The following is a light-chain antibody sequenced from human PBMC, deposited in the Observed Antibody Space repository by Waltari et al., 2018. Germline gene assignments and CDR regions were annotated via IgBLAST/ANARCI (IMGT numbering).Light chain of an antibody. J-gene: IGLJ2*01. CDR3: SLSGGINNVVV. V-gene: IGLV2-8*01. CDR2: GVT. Sequence: QSALTQPPSASGSPGQSVTISCPGASSDRNFNSVPWYHQHPGKAPKIIIYGVTKRPSGVPDRFSGSKSGNTASLTVSGLQVEDEAHYYCSLSGGINNVVVFGGGTKLTVL. CDR1: SSDRNFNS.